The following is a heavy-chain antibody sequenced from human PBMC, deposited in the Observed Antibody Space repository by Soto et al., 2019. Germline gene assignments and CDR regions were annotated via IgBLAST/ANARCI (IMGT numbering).Heavy chain of an antibody. CDR3: ARGCSGGSCYLSHWFGP. CDR2: IYYSGST. Sequence: SETLSLTCTVSGGSISSYYWSWIRQPPGKGLERIGYIYYSGSTNYNPSLKSRVTISVDTSKNQFSLKLSSVTAADTAVYYCARGCSGGSCYLSHWFGPCGQVTLVTVSS. CDR1: GGSISSYY. J-gene: IGHJ5*02. V-gene: IGHV4-59*01. D-gene: IGHD2-15*01.